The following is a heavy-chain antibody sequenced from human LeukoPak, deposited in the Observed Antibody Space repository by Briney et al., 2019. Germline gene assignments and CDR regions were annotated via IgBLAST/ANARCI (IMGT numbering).Heavy chain of an antibody. CDR3: AKIAVAGDAFDI. CDR1: GFTFSTYW. J-gene: IGHJ3*02. V-gene: IGHV3-7*01. CDR2: IKQDGSDK. D-gene: IGHD6-19*01. Sequence: GGSLRLSCAASGFTFSTYWMSWVRQAPGKGLEWVANIKQDGSDKYYVDSVKGRFTISRDNAKNSLYLQMNSLRAEDTAVYYCAKIAVAGDAFDIWGQGTMVTVSS.